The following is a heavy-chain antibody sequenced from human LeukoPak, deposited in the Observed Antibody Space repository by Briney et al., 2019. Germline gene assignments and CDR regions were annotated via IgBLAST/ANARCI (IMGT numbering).Heavy chain of an antibody. CDR3: AKRITIFGSYYYGMDV. V-gene: IGHV3-23*01. CDR1: EFTFSSYS. D-gene: IGHD3-3*01. Sequence: GGSLRLSCAASEFTFSSYSMNWVRQAPGKGLEWVSTISGSGGSTYYADSVKGRFTISRDNSKNALYLQTNSLRVEDTAVYYCAKRITIFGSYYYGMDVWGQGSTVTVSS. J-gene: IGHJ6*02. CDR2: ISGSGGST.